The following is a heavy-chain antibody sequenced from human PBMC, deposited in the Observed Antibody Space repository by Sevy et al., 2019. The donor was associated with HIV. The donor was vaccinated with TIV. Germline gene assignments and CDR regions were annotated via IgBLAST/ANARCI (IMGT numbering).Heavy chain of an antibody. V-gene: IGHV3-23*01. D-gene: IGHD3-3*01. Sequence: GGSLRLSCAASGFTFNDYAMSWVRQAPGKGLEWVSTISGRGDTTNYVDSVKGRFTISRDNSKNTLYLQMNSLRAEDSAVLYCAKDHYTAVTIFGVNTPGYYGMDVWGQGTTVTVSS. CDR2: ISGRGDTT. CDR1: GFTFNDYA. J-gene: IGHJ6*02. CDR3: AKDHYTAVTIFGVNTPGYYGMDV.